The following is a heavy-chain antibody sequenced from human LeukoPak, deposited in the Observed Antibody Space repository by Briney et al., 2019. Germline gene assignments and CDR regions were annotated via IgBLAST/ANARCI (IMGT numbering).Heavy chain of an antibody. CDR1: GYTFTSYG. V-gene: IGHV1-18*01. J-gene: IGHJ4*02. CDR3: ATNDYGDAFDY. Sequence: ASVRVSCKASGYTFTSYGISWVRQAPGQGLEWMGWISAYNGNTNNAQKLQGRVTMTTDTSTSTAYIELRSLRSDDTAVYYCATNDYGDAFDYSGQGTLVTVSS. D-gene: IGHD4-17*01. CDR2: ISAYNGNT.